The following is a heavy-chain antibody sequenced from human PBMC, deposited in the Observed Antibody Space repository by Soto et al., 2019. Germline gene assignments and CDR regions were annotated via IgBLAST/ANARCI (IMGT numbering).Heavy chain of an antibody. D-gene: IGHD6-19*01. CDR1: GFTFSSYG. CDR2: ISYDGSNK. V-gene: IGHV3-30*18. Sequence: PGGSLRLSCAASGFTFSSYGMHWVRQAPGKGLEWVAVISYDGSNKYYADSVKGRFTISRDSSKNTVSLEMTSLRAEDTAVYYCAKGGRQWLVTSDFNYWVQGALVTVSS. J-gene: IGHJ4*02. CDR3: AKGGRQWLVTSDFNY.